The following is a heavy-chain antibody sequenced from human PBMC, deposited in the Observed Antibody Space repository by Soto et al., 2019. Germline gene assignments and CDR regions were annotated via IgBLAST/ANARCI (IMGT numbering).Heavy chain of an antibody. D-gene: IGHD1-26*01. V-gene: IGHV3-74*01. CDR3: ASGDSGYYDY. CDR2: INTDGSST. Sequence: EVQLVESGGGLVQPGGSLRLSCAASGFTFSSDWMHWVRQAPGKGLVWISRINTDGSSTTQADSVKGRFTISRDNAKNALYLHMNSLRADDTAVYYCASGDSGYYDYWGQGTLLTVSS. CDR1: GFTFSSDW. J-gene: IGHJ4*02.